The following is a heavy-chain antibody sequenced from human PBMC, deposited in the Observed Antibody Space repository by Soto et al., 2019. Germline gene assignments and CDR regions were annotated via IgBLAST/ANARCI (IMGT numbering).Heavy chain of an antibody. Sequence: QVQLVESGGGVVQPGGSLRLSCAASGFPFHNHAMHWVRQAPGKGLEWVAVISFDGSDEYYADSVKGRFTISRDNSKDTLSLHMNSLRPEDTAVYYCARDIRRVIRGIGYWGQGTLVTVSS. CDR2: ISFDGSDE. J-gene: IGHJ4*02. CDR3: ARDIRRVIRGIGY. D-gene: IGHD2-21*01. CDR1: GFPFHNHA. V-gene: IGHV3-30*03.